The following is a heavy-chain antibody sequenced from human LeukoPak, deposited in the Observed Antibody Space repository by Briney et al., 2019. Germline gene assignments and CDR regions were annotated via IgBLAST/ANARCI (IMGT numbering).Heavy chain of an antibody. J-gene: IGHJ6*03. CDR3: AKRGSGWYEDYYYYMDV. D-gene: IGHD6-19*01. Sequence: PGGSLRLSCAASGFTFSSYSMNWVRQAPGKGLEWVSSITSGSYIYYADSLKGRFTISRDNSKNTLYLQMNSLRAEDTAVYYCAKRGSGWYEDYYYYMDVWGKGTTVTISS. CDR1: GFTFSSYS. V-gene: IGHV3-21*04. CDR2: ITSGSYI.